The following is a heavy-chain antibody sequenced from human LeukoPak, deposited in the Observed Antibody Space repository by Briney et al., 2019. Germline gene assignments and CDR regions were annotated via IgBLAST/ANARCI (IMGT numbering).Heavy chain of an antibody. CDR2: VYSRGST. Sequence: SETLSLTCTVSGGSISSHYWNWIRQPAGKRLEWIGRVYSRGSTNYNPSLKSRVTVSVDNSKNQSSLKLSSVTVADTAVYYCARSYNDYNWFDPWGQGILVTVSA. CDR3: ARSYNDYNWFDP. CDR1: GGSISSHY. D-gene: IGHD3-16*01. V-gene: IGHV4-4*07. J-gene: IGHJ5*02.